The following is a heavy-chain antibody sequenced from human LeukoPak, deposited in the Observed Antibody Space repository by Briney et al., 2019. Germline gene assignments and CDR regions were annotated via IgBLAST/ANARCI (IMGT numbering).Heavy chain of an antibody. V-gene: IGHV3-23*01. D-gene: IGHD3-10*01. Sequence: GGSLRLSSAASGFTFSSYAMSWVRQAPGKGLEWVSAISGSGGSTYYADSVKGRFTISRDNSKNTLYLQMNSLRAEDTAVYYCAKCRYYGSGSIATYYFDYWGQGTLVTVSS. CDR1: GFTFSSYA. CDR2: ISGSGGST. J-gene: IGHJ4*02. CDR3: AKCRYYGSGSIATYYFDY.